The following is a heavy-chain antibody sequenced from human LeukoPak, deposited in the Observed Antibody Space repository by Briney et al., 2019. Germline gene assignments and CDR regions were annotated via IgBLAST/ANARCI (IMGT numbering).Heavy chain of an antibody. Sequence: GASVKVSCKASGYTFTGYYMHWVRQAPGQGLEWMGWINPNSGGTNYAQKFQGRVTMTRDTSISTAYMELSRLRSDDTAVYYCARVGGIAAAGTGGFDYWGQGTLVTVSS. CDR3: ARVGGIAAAGTGGFDY. V-gene: IGHV1-2*02. D-gene: IGHD6-13*01. J-gene: IGHJ4*02. CDR2: INPNSGGT. CDR1: GYTFTGYY.